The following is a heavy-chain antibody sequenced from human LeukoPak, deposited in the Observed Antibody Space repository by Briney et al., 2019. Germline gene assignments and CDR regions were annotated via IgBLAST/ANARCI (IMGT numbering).Heavy chain of an antibody. CDR2: FDPEDGET. CDR3: AKDQRYGDSDYYYYGMDV. Sequence: ASVKVSCKVSGYTLTELSMHWVRQAPGKGLEWMGGFDPEDGETIYAQKFQGRVTMTEDTSTDTAYMELSSLRSEDTAVYYCAKDQRYGDSDYYYYGMDVWGQGTTVTVSS. D-gene: IGHD4-17*01. V-gene: IGHV1-24*01. CDR1: GYTLTELS. J-gene: IGHJ6*02.